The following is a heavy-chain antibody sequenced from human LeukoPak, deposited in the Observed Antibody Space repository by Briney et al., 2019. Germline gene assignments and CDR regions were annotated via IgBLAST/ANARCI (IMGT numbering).Heavy chain of an antibody. CDR1: GGTFSSYA. J-gene: IGHJ4*02. V-gene: IGHV1-2*02. CDR2: INPNSGGT. CDR3: ARADSSGYLTDFDY. Sequence: ASVKVSCKASGGTFSSYAISWVRQAPGQGLEWMGWINPNSGGTNYAQKFQGRVTMTRDTSISTAYMELSRLRSDDTAVYYCARADSSGYLTDFDYWGQGTLVTVSS. D-gene: IGHD3-22*01.